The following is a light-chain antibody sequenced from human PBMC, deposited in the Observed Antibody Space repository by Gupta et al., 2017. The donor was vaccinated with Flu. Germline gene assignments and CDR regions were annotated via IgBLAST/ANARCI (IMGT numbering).Light chain of an antibody. CDR1: QTISSY. CDR2: AAS. Sequence: LQMTQSPSSLSASVGDRVTITFRASQTISSYLNWYQQKPGKAPKLLIYAASSLQSGVPSRFSGSGSGTEFTLTISRLQPEDIATYYCQQCESTPLTFGGGTKVEIK. J-gene: IGKJ4*01. CDR3: QQCESTPLT. V-gene: IGKV1-39*01.